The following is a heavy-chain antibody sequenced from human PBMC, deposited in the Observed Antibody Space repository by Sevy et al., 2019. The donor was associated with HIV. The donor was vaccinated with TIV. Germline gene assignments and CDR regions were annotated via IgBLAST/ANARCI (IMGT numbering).Heavy chain of an antibody. CDR1: GFAFSGST. CDR3: TGGAPYPLNV. Sequence: GGSLRLSCAASGFAFSGSTVHWVRQASGKGLEWVGRIRSKAYNFATTYAGWLKGRFTISRDGSKNTAYLQLNGLKTEDTAVYYCTGGAPYPLNVGGQGTTFTVSS. D-gene: IGHD3-10*01. V-gene: IGHV3-73*01. J-gene: IGHJ6*02. CDR2: IRSKAYNFAT.